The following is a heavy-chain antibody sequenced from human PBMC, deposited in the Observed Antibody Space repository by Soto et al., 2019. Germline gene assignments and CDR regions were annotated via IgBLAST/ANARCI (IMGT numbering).Heavy chain of an antibody. D-gene: IGHD2-21*02. Sequence: XGSLGLSCEVSGFTFSMYSMSWVRQSPGKGLEWVAKIPQDGVDGHYADSVKGRFTISRDNGKNSLYLQLNNLRAEDTAVYYCARDHLILPAHDFFYGSDVWGRGATVTVSS. CDR3: ARDHLILPAHDFFYGSDV. CDR1: GFTFSMYS. V-gene: IGHV3-7*03. J-gene: IGHJ6*02. CDR2: IPQDGVDG.